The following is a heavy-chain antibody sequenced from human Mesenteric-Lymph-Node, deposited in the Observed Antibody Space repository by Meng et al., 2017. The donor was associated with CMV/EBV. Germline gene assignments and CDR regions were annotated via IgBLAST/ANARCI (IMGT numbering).Heavy chain of an antibody. V-gene: IGHV4-38-2*02. J-gene: IGHJ5*02. D-gene: IGHD6-6*01. CDR3: ARSPLAGRQYTWFDP. Sequence: GSLRLSCTVSGYSISSDCYWDWIRQPPGKGLEWIGNIYHSGSTYYNPSLKSQVTISVDTSKNQFSLKLSSVTAADTAVYYCARSPLAGRQYTWFDPWGQGTLVTVSS. CDR1: GYSISSDCY. CDR2: IYHSGST.